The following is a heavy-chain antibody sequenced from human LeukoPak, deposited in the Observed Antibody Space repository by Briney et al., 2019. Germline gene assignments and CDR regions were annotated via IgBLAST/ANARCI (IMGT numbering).Heavy chain of an antibody. D-gene: IGHD3-10*01. CDR1: GFTFSSYA. V-gene: IGHV3-21*01. Sequence: RGSLRLSCAASGFTFSSYAMSWVRQAPGKGLEWVSTISSITSYIYYADSVKGRFTISRDNAKNSLYLQMNSLRAEDTAVYYCARSGGSGSYINWFDPWGQGTLVTVSS. CDR2: ISSITSYI. CDR3: ARSGGSGSYINWFDP. J-gene: IGHJ5*02.